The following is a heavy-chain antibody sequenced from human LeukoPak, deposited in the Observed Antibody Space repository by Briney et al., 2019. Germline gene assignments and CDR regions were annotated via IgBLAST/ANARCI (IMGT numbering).Heavy chain of an antibody. CDR1: GLTFSNFG. V-gene: IGHV3-30*18. CDR3: AKGGHYDSSGYFGPSGY. D-gene: IGHD3-22*01. CDR2: ISYDGSDQ. Sequence: QPGRSLRLSCAASGLTFSNFGMHWARQAPGKGLEWVAVISYDGSDQHYIDSVKGRFTISRDNSKNTLYLQMNSLRAEDTAVYYCAKGGHYDSSGYFGPSGYWGQGTLVTVSS. J-gene: IGHJ4*02.